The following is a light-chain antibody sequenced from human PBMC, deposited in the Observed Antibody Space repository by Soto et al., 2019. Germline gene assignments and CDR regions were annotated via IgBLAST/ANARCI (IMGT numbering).Light chain of an antibody. CDR3: QQYGSSPRT. CDR1: QSVSSSY. Sequence: EIVLTQSPGTLSLSPGERATLSCRASQSVSSSYLAGYQQKPGQAPRLLIYGASSRATGIPDRFSGSGSGTDFTLTISRLEPDDFAVSYCQQYGSSPRTFGQGTKLEIK. J-gene: IGKJ2*01. CDR2: GAS. V-gene: IGKV3-20*01.